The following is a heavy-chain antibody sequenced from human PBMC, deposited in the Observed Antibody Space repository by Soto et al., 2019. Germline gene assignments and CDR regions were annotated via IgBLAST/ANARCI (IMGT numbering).Heavy chain of an antibody. Sequence: SETLSLTCTVSGGSISSYYWSWIRQPPGKGLEWIGYIYYSGSTNYNPSLKSRVSISVDTSKNQFSLKLSSVTAADTAVYYCARLLKTHPAWFDPWGQGTLVTVSS. J-gene: IGHJ5*02. CDR2: IYYSGST. CDR3: ARLLKTHPAWFDP. CDR1: GGSISSYY. V-gene: IGHV4-59*08.